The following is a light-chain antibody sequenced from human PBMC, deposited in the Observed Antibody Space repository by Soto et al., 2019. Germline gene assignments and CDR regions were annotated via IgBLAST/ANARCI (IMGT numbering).Light chain of an antibody. CDR3: MQALQTPLT. CDR1: QSLLDSNGYNY. Sequence: VMTQSPLSLPVTPGEPASISCRSSQSLLDSNGYNYLDWYLQKPGQSPQLLIHLGSNRASGVPDRLSGSGSGTDFTLKISRVEAEDVGVYFCMQALQTPLTFGGGTKVEIK. CDR2: LGS. V-gene: IGKV2-28*01. J-gene: IGKJ4*01.